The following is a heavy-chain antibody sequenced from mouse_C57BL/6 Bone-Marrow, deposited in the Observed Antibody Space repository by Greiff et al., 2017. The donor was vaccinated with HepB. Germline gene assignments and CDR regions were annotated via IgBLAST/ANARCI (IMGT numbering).Heavy chain of an antibody. CDR3: ARDLDYCDY. J-gene: IGHJ2*01. Sequence: EVQLVESEGGLVQPGSSMKLSCTASGFTFSDYYMAWVRQVPEKGLEWVANINYDGSSTYYLDSLKSRFIISRDNAKNILYLQMSSLKSEDTATYYCARDLDYCDYWGQGTTLTVSS. CDR2: INYDGSST. CDR1: GFTFSDYY. V-gene: IGHV5-16*01.